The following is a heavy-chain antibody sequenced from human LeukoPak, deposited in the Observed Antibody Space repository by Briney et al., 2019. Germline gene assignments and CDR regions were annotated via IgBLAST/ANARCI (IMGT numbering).Heavy chain of an antibody. V-gene: IGHV4-4*07. D-gene: IGHD3-10*01. CDR1: GGSIRSYY. Sequence: SETLSLTCTVSGGSIRSYYWSWIRQPAGKGLEWIGRIYTSGSTNYNPSLKSRVTISVDTSKNQFSLKLSSVTAAVTAVYYCARTLLGIDYGSGSYDFDYWGQGTLVTVSS. CDR3: ARTLLGIDYGSGSYDFDY. J-gene: IGHJ4*02. CDR2: IYTSGST.